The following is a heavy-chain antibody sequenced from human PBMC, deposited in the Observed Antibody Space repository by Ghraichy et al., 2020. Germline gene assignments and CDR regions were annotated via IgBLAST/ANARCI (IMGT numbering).Heavy chain of an antibody. D-gene: IGHD5-24*01. Sequence: GGSLRLSCAASGFTFTDYYMNWVRQAPGKGLEWVSYISSSMTTIYYAESVKGRFTISRDNAKNSLYLQMNSLRAEDTAVYYCARQKNGYNFNPLSVWGKGTTVTVSS. V-gene: IGHV3-11*01. CDR3: ARQKNGYNFNPLSV. CDR1: GFTFTDYY. J-gene: IGHJ6*04. CDR2: ISSSMTTI.